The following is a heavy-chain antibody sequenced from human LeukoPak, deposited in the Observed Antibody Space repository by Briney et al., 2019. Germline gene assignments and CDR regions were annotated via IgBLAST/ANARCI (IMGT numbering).Heavy chain of an antibody. D-gene: IGHD1-26*01. V-gene: IGHV3-23*01. Sequence: PGGSLRLSCVASGFTFGSYAMSWVRQAAGKGLEWVSAVSGSGGNTFYADSVKGRFTISRDNSKNTLYLQMNSLRAEDTAVYYCAKEMGAAWVDAFDIWGQGTMVTVSS. CDR1: GFTFGSYA. CDR2: VSGSGGNT. CDR3: AKEMGAAWVDAFDI. J-gene: IGHJ3*02.